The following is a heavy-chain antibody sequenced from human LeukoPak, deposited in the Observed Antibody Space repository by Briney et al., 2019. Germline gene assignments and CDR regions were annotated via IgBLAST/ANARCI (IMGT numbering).Heavy chain of an antibody. CDR3: ATPYSSSNYGMDV. Sequence: GGSLRLSCAASGFTFGTYGMHWVRQAPGKGLEWVAVIWYDGSNKYYADSVKGRFTISRDNSKNTLYLQMNSLRAEDTAVYYCATPYSSSNYGMDVWGQGTTVTVSS. CDR1: GFTFGTYG. D-gene: IGHD6-13*01. CDR2: IWYDGSNK. J-gene: IGHJ6*02. V-gene: IGHV3-33*01.